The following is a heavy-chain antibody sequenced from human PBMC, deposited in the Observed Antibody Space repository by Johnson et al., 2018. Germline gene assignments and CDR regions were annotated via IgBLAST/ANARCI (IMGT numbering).Heavy chain of an antibody. CDR2: INWNSGRI. Sequence: EVQLLESGGGLVQPGRSLRLSCAASGFTFADYAMHWVRQAPGKGLEWVSGINWNSGRIGYAVSVTGRFTFSRDNAKKSLYLQMNSLRAEDPALYYCTKPPVGWLGEGAEYFQHWGQGTLVTVSS. D-gene: IGHD3-3*01. J-gene: IGHJ1*01. CDR1: GFTFADYA. V-gene: IGHV3-9*01. CDR3: TKPPVGWLGEGAEYFQH.